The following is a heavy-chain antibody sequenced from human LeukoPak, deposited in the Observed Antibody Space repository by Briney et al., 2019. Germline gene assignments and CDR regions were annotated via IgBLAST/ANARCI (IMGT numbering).Heavy chain of an antibody. V-gene: IGHV3-11*01. CDR3: ARHPPPIRIAVAIYFYYMDV. J-gene: IGHJ6*03. Sequence: GGSLRLSCAASGFTFSDYYMSWIRQAPGKGLEWVSYISSSGSNIYYADSVKGRFTISRDNAKNSLYLQMNSLRAEDPAVYYCARHPPPIRIAVAIYFYYMDVWGKGTTVTVSS. CDR2: ISSSGSNI. CDR1: GFTFSDYY. D-gene: IGHD6-19*01.